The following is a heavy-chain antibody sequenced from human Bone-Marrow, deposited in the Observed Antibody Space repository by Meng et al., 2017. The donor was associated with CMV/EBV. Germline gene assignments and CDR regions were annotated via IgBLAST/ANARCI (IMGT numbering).Heavy chain of an antibody. Sequence: GGSLTLSCAASGFTFSSYWMHWVRQAPGKGLVWVSRINSDGSSTSYADSVKGRFTISRDNAKNTLYLQMNSRRAEDTAVYYCAREHSGSYSFDYWGQGTLVTVSS. V-gene: IGHV3-74*01. CDR3: AREHSGSYSFDY. D-gene: IGHD1-26*01. CDR1: GFTFSSYW. CDR2: INSDGSST. J-gene: IGHJ4*02.